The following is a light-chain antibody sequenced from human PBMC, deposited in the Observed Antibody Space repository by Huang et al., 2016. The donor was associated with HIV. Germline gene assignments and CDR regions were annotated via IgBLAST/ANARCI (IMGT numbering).Light chain of an antibody. CDR3: QQRDT. CDR1: QCFSIN. J-gene: IGKJ5*01. CDR2: EAS. Sequence: PGSRYLSSGVGVPVSLSASQCFSINVGWYQHKFVQAPTLCIYEASTRATAIPARFSGSVSGTNFTLTTSSLEPEDCAVYYCQQRDTFGPGTRLEIK. V-gene: IGKV3-11*01.